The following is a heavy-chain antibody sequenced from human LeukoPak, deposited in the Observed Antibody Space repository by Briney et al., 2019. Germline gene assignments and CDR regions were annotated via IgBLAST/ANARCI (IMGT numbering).Heavy chain of an antibody. CDR3: ARVTIFGLDY. D-gene: IGHD3-3*01. CDR2: IYYSGST. CDR1: GGSISSYY. V-gene: IGHV4-59*01. J-gene: IGHJ4*02. Sequence: SETLSLTCTVSGGSISSYYWSWIRQPPGKGLEWIGYIYYSGSTNYNPSLKSRVAISVDTSKNQFSLKLSSVTAADTAVYYCARVTIFGLDYWGQGTLVTVSS.